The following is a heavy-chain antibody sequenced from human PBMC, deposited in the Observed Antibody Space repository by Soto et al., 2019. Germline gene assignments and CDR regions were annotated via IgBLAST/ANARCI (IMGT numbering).Heavy chain of an antibody. CDR2: ISYDGSNK. D-gene: IGHD3-3*01. Sequence: PGGSLRLSCAASGFTFSSYAMHWVRQAPGKGLEWVAVISYDGSNKYYADSVKGRFTISRDNSKNTLYLQMNSLRAEDTAVYYCAREVYDFWSGYYAYYYYYGMDVWGQGTTVTVS. J-gene: IGHJ6*02. CDR1: GFTFSSYA. CDR3: AREVYDFWSGYYAYYYYYGMDV. V-gene: IGHV3-30-3*01.